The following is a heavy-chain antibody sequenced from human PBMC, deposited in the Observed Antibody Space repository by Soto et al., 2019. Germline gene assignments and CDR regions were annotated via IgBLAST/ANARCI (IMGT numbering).Heavy chain of an antibody. V-gene: IGHV4-31*03. D-gene: IGHD2-21*01. CDR2: IYYSGST. CDR1: GGSITSINYY. Sequence: QVQLQESGPGLVKPSQTLSLTCTVSGGSITSINYYWTWIRQHPGKGLEWIGYIYYSGSTYYNPSLKSRLAISVATSKSQFALNLTSVTAAATAVYYCARVGVIGARLGNYGLDVWGQGNMVTVSS. J-gene: IGHJ6*02. CDR3: ARVGVIGARLGNYGLDV.